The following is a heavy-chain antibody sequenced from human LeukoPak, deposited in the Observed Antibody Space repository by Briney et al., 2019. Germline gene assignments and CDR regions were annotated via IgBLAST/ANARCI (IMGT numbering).Heavy chain of an antibody. CDR2: INSDGSST. CDR1: GFTFSSYW. Sequence: PGGSLRLSCAASGFTFSSYWMHWVRQAPGKGLVWVSRINSDGSSTNYADSVKGRFTISRDNAKNTLYLQMNSLRAEDTAVYYCAKDNYRNYDFWSGYGFDYWGQGTLVTVSS. D-gene: IGHD3-3*01. J-gene: IGHJ4*02. V-gene: IGHV3-74*01. CDR3: AKDNYRNYDFWSGYGFDY.